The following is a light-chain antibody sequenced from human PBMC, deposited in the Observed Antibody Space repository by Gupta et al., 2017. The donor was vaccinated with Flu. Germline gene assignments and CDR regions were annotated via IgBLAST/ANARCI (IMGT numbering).Light chain of an antibody. J-gene: IGKJ1*01. CDR1: WRVSSMY. V-gene: IGKV3-20*01. CDR2: GAS. CDR3: QQDVSSPWT. Sequence: ELALTQSPGTLSLSPGERATLSCRASWRVSSMYLAWYQQKPGQAPRLLIYGASSRATGIPDRFTGSGSATDFTLTIDRVEPEDFAMYYCQQDVSSPWTFGQGTKVEAK.